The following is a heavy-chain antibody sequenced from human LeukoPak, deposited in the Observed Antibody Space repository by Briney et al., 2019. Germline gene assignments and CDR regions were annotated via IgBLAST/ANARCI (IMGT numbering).Heavy chain of an antibody. CDR1: GGSISSGGYY. J-gene: IGHJ5*02. D-gene: IGHD2-2*01. CDR2: IYYSGST. CDR3: AVVVVPAALRGIAAAGGWFDP. Sequence: PSETLSLTCTVSGGSISSGGYYWSWIRQHPGKGLEWIGYIYYSGSTYYNPSLKSQVTISVDTSKNQFSLKLSSVTAADTAVYYCAVVVVPAALRGIAAAGGWFDPWGQGTLVTVSS. V-gene: IGHV4-31*01.